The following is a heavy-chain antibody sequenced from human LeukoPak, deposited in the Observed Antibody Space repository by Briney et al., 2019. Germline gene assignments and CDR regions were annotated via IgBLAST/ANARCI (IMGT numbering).Heavy chain of an antibody. Sequence: GASVKVSCKASGYTFTGYYMHWVRQAPGQGLEWMGWINPNSGGTNYAQKFQGRVTMTRDTSISTAYMELSRLRSEDTAVYYCATGLPGIAAAGTDYWGQGTLVTVSS. D-gene: IGHD6-13*01. CDR1: GYTFTGYY. J-gene: IGHJ4*02. CDR2: INPNSGGT. CDR3: ATGLPGIAAAGTDY. V-gene: IGHV1-2*02.